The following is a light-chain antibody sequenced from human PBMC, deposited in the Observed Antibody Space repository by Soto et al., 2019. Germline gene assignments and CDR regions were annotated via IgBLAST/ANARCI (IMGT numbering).Light chain of an antibody. CDR1: QSISTW. Sequence: DIQMTQSPSTLSASVGDRVTITCRASQSISTWLAWYQQKPGKAPKLLIYKASTLETGVPSRFSGSGSGTQFTITISSLQPDDFATYYCQQYNTYSRTFGQGTKV. CDR2: KAS. V-gene: IGKV1-5*03. J-gene: IGKJ1*01. CDR3: QQYNTYSRT.